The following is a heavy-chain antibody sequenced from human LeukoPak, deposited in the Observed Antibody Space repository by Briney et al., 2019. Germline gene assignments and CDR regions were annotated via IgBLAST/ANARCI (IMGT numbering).Heavy chain of an antibody. CDR1: GFTVSSIE. CDR3: ARDLGPDYDFWSGYYKTDYFDY. J-gene: IGHJ4*02. Sequence: GGSLRLSCAASGFTVSSIEMTWVRQSPGKGLEWVSSDYADSTKGSFTISRDSSKNTLYLQMNSLRAEDTAVYYCARDLGPDYDFWSGYYKTDYFDYWGQGTLVTVSS. V-gene: IGHV3-38*03. D-gene: IGHD3-3*01.